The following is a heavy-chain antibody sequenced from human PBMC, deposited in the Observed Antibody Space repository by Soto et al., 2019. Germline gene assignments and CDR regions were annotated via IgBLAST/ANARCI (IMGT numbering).Heavy chain of an antibody. J-gene: IGHJ5*02. V-gene: IGHV3-7*05. Sequence: EVQLVESGGGLALPGGSLSLSCEAPGFTFGSIWMTWVRRAQGKGLEWVANIRQDGGQIDYVDSVKGRFTISRDNAKNSLYLQMNSLRAEDTAVYYCARWTVSANNWFDPWGQGTLVTVSS. CDR1: GFTFGSIW. D-gene: IGHD2-8*01. CDR2: IRQDGGQI. CDR3: ARWTVSANNWFDP.